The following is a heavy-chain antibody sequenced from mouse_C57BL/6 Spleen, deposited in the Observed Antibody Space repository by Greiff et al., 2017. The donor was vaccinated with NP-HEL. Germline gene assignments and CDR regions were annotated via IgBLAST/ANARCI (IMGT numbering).Heavy chain of an antibody. CDR3: ASRIYYGNYGFAY. J-gene: IGHJ3*01. Sequence: VQLKQSGPELVKPGASVKISCKASGYSFTGYYMNWVKQSPEKSLEWIGEINPSTGGTTYNQKFKAKATLTVDKSSSTAYMQLKSLTSEDSAVYYCASRIYYGNYGFAYWGQGTLVTVSA. CDR2: INPSTGGT. CDR1: GYSFTGYY. D-gene: IGHD2-1*01. V-gene: IGHV1-42*01.